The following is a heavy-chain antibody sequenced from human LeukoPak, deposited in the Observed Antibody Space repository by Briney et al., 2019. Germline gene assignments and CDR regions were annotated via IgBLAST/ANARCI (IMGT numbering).Heavy chain of an antibody. CDR1: GGSISSYY. V-gene: IGHV4-59*08. CDR3: ARHSTYYYDSSGPRYYFDY. D-gene: IGHD3-22*01. Sequence: SETLSLTCTVSGGSISSYYWSWIRQPPGKGLEWIGHIYYSGSTNNNPSLKSRVTISVDTSKNQFSLKLSSVAAADTAVYYCARHSTYYYDSSGPRYYFDYWGQGTLVTVSS. J-gene: IGHJ4*02. CDR2: IYYSGST.